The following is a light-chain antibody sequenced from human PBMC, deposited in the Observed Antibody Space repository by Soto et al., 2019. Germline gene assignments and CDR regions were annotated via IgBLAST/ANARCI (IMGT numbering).Light chain of an antibody. CDR3: LQNIDWPHT. J-gene: IGKJ2*01. V-gene: IGKV3D-15*01. CDR2: GAS. CDR1: QSVSSN. Sequence: EIVMTQSPATLSVSPGERATLSCRASQSVSSNLAWYQQRPGQAPRLLIYGASTRATGIPVRFSGSGSGTEFTLTISSLQSEDFAVYYCLQNIDWPHTFGQGTKLEIK.